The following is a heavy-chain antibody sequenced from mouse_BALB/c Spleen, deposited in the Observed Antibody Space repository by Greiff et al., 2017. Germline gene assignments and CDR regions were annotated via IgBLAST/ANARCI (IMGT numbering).Heavy chain of an antibody. J-gene: IGHJ4*01. CDR3: TRFRYYGNLYAMDY. Sequence: QVQLKESGPELVKPGASVKLSCKASGYTFTSYYMYWVKQRPGQGLEWIGEINPSNGGTNFNEKFKSKATLTVDKSSSTAYMQLSSLTSEDSAVYYCTRFRYYGNLYAMDYWGQGTSVTVSS. CDR2: INPSNGGT. D-gene: IGHD2-1*01. V-gene: IGHV1S81*02. CDR1: GYTFTSYY.